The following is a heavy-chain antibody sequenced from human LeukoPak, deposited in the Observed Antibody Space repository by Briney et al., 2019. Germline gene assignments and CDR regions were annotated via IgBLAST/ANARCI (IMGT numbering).Heavy chain of an antibody. CDR3: ARDSDSSGYSVDY. J-gene: IGHJ4*02. V-gene: IGHV4-38-2*02. CDR2: IYHSGST. CDR1: GYSISSGYY. D-gene: IGHD3-22*01. Sequence: SETLSLTCTVSGYSISSGYYWGWIRQPPGKGLEWIGSIYHSGSTYYNPSLKSRVTLSVDTSKNQFSLKLSSVTAADTAVYYCARDSDSSGYSVDYWGQGTLVTVSS.